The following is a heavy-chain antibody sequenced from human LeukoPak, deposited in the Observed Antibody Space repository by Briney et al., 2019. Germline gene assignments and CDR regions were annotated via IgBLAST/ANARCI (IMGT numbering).Heavy chain of an antibody. Sequence: SVKVSCKASGGSFSSYAFSWVRQAPGQGLEWIGRSIPILGLPDYAQKFRGRVTITADKATATAYMELSSLRSDDTAIYYCARDTTVTTDDYNYYYALDVWGQGTSVTVSS. CDR3: ARDTTVTTDDYNYYYALDV. V-gene: IGHV1-69*04. CDR2: SIPILGLP. J-gene: IGHJ6*02. D-gene: IGHD4-17*01. CDR1: GGSFSSYA.